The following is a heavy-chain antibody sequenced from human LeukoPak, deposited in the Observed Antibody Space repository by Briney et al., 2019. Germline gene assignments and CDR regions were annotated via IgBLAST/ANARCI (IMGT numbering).Heavy chain of an antibody. D-gene: IGHD6-19*01. Sequence: PGGSLRLSCAASGFTFSSYAMSWVRQAPGKGLEWVSAISGSGGSTYYADSVKGRFTISRDNFKNTLYLQMNSLRAEDTAVYYCAKPFAGGWSPFDYWGQGTLATVSS. V-gene: IGHV3-23*01. CDR2: ISGSGGST. J-gene: IGHJ4*02. CDR1: GFTFSSYA. CDR3: AKPFAGGWSPFDY.